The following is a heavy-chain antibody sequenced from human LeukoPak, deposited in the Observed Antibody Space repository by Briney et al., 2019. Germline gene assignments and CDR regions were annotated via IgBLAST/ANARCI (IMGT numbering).Heavy chain of an antibody. D-gene: IGHD3-22*01. J-gene: IGHJ4*02. Sequence: GGSLRLSCAASGFTVSSNYMSWVRQAPGKGLEWVSVIDSGGSTYYADSVKGRFTISRDNSKNTLYLQMNSLRAEDTAVYYCAQRWYDSSGYDYWGQGTLVTVSS. CDR2: IDSGGST. CDR3: AQRWYDSSGYDY. CDR1: GFTVSSNY. V-gene: IGHV3-53*01.